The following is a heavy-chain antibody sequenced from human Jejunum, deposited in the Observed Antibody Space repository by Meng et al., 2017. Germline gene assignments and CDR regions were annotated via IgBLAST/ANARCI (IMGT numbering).Heavy chain of an antibody. D-gene: IGHD5-24*01. CDR2: IYQSGST. V-gene: IGHV4-4*01. J-gene: IGHJ4*02. Sequence: GSLRLSCAVSGGSTSSTNWWSWVRQPPGKGLEWIGEIYQSGSTNYNPSLKSRVTISIDKSKSQISLQLSTVTAADTAVYPCATSNDRDGYYLGYWGQGTLVTVSS. CDR3: ATSNDRDGYYLGY. CDR1: GGSTSSTNW.